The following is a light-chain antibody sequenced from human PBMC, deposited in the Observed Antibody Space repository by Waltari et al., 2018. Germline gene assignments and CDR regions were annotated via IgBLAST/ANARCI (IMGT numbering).Light chain of an antibody. V-gene: IGLV1-47*01. CDR3: AAWDDSLSGRV. Sequence: QSVLTQPLSASGTPGQRVTIPCSGRSSNLRSHSVYWYQQVPGTAPKLLIYRKNQRPSGVPDRFSGSKSGTSASLAITGLRSDDEGDYYCAAWDDSLSGRVFGGGTKLTVL. J-gene: IGLJ3*02. CDR2: RKN. CDR1: SSNLRSHS.